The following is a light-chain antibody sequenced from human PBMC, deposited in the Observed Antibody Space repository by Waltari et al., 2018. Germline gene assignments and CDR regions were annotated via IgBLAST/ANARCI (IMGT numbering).Light chain of an antibody. Sequence: DIQMTQSPSSLSASVGDRVTITCRASQGISSWLAWFQQKPGKAPKLLIYKASSLRSGVPSKFSGSGSGTDFTLIISSLQPEDFATYYCQQYNSAPLTFGGGTKVEIK. CDR3: QQYNSAPLT. V-gene: IGKV1-12*01. J-gene: IGKJ4*01. CDR1: QGISSW. CDR2: KAS.